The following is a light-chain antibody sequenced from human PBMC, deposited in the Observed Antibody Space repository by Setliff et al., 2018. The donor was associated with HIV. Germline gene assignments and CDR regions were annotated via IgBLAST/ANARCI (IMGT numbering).Light chain of an antibody. CDR2: INSDGSH. J-gene: IGLJ2*01. Sequence: QPVLTQSPSASSSLGASVKLTCTLSSGHSSYAIAWHQQQPEKGPRYLMKINSDGSHSKGDGIPDRFAGSSSGAERDLTISSLQSEDEADYYCQTWGTGMPIFGGGTKVTVL. V-gene: IGLV4-69*01. CDR1: SGHSSYA. CDR3: QTWGTGMPI.